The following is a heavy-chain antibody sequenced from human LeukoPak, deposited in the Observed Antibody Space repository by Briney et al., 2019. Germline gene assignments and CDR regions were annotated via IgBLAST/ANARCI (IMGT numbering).Heavy chain of an antibody. Sequence: PGGSLRLSCAVSGFGVHTFAMSWVRRAPGKGLEWLASITKYDGRLYYADSVRGRFTISRDTSQNELYLQMNSLRVDDSAIYYCAKDHSADGWPTFEYWGRGTLVTVSS. J-gene: IGHJ4*02. CDR3: AKDHSADGWPTFEY. V-gene: IGHV3-23*01. D-gene: IGHD5-24*01. CDR1: GFGVHTFA. CDR2: ITKYDGRL.